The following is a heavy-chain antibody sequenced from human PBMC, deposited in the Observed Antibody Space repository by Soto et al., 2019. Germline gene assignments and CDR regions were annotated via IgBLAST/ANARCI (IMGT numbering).Heavy chain of an antibody. CDR1: GFIFDNYV. J-gene: IGHJ4*02. D-gene: IGHD2-21*02. CDR2: ISWDGDDT. CDR3: AKYDGTATQLFDF. Sequence: PGGSLRLSCAASGFIFDNYVMHWVRQPPGKGLEWVSLISWDGDDTHYADSVKGRFTISRDNSRDSLFLQMNSLRTEDTALYYCAKYDGTATQLFDFWGQGTQVTVSS. V-gene: IGHV3-43*01.